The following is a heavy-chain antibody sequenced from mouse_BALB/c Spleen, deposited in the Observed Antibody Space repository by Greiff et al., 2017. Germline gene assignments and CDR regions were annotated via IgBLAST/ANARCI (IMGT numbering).Heavy chain of an antibody. CDR3: AFYGNYGKDYAMDY. Sequence: VQLQQSGAELVKPGASVKLSCTASGFNIKDSYMHWVKQRPEQGLEWIGRIDPANGNTKYDPKFQGKATITADTSSNTAYLQLSSLTSEDTAVYYCAFYGNYGKDYAMDYWGQGTSVTVSS. CDR1: GFNIKDSY. CDR2: IDPANGNT. V-gene: IGHV14-3*02. D-gene: IGHD2-1*01. J-gene: IGHJ4*01.